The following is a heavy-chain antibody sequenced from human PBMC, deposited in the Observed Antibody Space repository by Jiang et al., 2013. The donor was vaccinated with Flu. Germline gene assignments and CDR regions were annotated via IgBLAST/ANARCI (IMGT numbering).Heavy chain of an antibody. CDR1: GGSVSSTSYF. D-gene: IGHD3-10*01. CDR3: ARLSYYYGSGYVRP. V-gene: IGHV4-39*01. J-gene: IGHJ5*02. Sequence: GPGLVKPSETLSLTCSVSGGSVSSTSYFWGWIRQTPGKGLEWIGSMYYSGKTYYNPSLNSRVTISVDTSENQFSLRLSSVTAADTAVYYCARLSYYYGSGYVRPWGQGIKVTVSS. CDR2: MYYSGKT.